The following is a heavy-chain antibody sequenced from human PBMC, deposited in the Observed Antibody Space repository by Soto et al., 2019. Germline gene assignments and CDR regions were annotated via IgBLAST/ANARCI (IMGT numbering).Heavy chain of an antibody. V-gene: IGHV4-61*08. CDR3: ARLTGALWFGHQNYGMDV. J-gene: IGHJ6*02. CDR2: IYYSGST. D-gene: IGHD3-10*01. CDR1: GGCMSSDDYY. Sequence: KPSETLSLTCTVSGGCMSSDDYYWSWIPQPPGKGLEWIGYIYYSGSTNYNPSLKSRVTISVDTSKNQFSLKLSSVTAADTAVYYCARLTGALWFGHQNYGMDVWGQGTTVTVSS.